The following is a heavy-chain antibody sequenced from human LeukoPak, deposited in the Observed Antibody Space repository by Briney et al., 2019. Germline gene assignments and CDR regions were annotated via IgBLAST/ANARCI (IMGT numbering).Heavy chain of an antibody. J-gene: IGHJ4*02. D-gene: IGHD1-26*01. CDR2: INSDGSST. CDR3: ARGEVGAAPLDY. Sequence: GGSLRLSCAASGFTFSSYWTHWVRQAPGKGLVWVSRINSDGSSTSYADSVKGRFTISRDNAKNTLYLQMNSLRAEDAAVYYCARGEVGAAPLDYWGQGTLVTVSS. V-gene: IGHV3-74*01. CDR1: GFTFSSYW.